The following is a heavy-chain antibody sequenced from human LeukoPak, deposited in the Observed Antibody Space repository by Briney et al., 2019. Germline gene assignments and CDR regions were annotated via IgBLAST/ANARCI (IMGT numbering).Heavy chain of an antibody. CDR1: RFSFRDYD. J-gene: IGHJ3*02. CDR3: AKYAYNWNAPDGFDM. D-gene: IGHD1-1*01. Sequence: PGGSLRLSCRASRFSFRDYDMHWVRQAPGKGLEWVAVISSDGSRKHYGDSVKGRFIISRDNSESTLFLQMNSLRTDDTSVYFCAKYAYNWNAPDGFDMWGQGTMVIVSS. CDR2: ISSDGSRK. V-gene: IGHV3-30*18.